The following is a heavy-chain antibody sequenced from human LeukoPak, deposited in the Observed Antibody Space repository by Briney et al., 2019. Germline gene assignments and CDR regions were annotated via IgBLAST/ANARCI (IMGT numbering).Heavy chain of an antibody. CDR1: GGSISSYY. V-gene: IGHV4-59*01. CDR3: ARVAAVGVS. Sequence: SETLSLTXTVSGGSISSYYWSWIRQPPGKGLEWIGYIYYSGSTNYNPSLKSRVTISVDTSKNQFSLKLSSVTAADTAVYYCARVAAVGVSWGQGTLVTVSS. D-gene: IGHD4-23*01. CDR2: IYYSGST. J-gene: IGHJ5*02.